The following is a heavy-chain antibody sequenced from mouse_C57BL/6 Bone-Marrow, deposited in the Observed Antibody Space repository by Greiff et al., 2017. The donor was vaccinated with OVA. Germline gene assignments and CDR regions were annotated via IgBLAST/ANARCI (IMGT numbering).Heavy chain of an antibody. CDR3: ARSLNWALFDY. J-gene: IGHJ2*01. CDR1: GYTFPRYW. V-gene: IGHV1-55*01. CDR2: IYPGSGST. Sequence: QVQLQQPGAELVKPGASVKMSCKASGYTFPRYWITWVKQRPGQGLEWIGDIYPGSGSTNSNEKFKSKATLTVDTSSSTAYMQLSSLTSEDSAVYYCARSLNWALFDYWGQGTTLTVSS. D-gene: IGHD4-1*01.